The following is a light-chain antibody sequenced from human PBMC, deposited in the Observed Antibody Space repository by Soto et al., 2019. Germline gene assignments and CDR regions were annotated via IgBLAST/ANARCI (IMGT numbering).Light chain of an antibody. CDR3: QRYHWYPCS. CDR2: RAS. CDR1: QSISSW. V-gene: IGKV1-5*03. J-gene: IGKJ2*04. Sequence: DIQMTQSPSTLSAAVGDRVTITCRASQSISSWSAWYQQKPGEAPKLLIYRASILESGVPSRFSGSGSGTEFTLTISSLQPDDFATNYCQRYHWYPCSFGQGTKLEIK.